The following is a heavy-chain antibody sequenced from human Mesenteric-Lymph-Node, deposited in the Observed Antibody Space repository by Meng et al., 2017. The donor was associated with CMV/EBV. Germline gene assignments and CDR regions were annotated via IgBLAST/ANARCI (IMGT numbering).Heavy chain of an antibody. CDR2: ISSSGSTI. CDR3: ARGVGSSWIDYYYYGMDV. D-gene: IGHD6-13*01. J-gene: IGHJ6*02. Sequence: GESLKISCAASGFTFSSYEMNWVRQAPGKGLEWVSYISSSGSTIYYADSVKGRFTISRDNAKNSLYLQMNSLRAEDTAVYYCARGVGSSWIDYYYYGMDVWGQGTTVTVSS. V-gene: IGHV3-48*03. CDR1: GFTFSSYE.